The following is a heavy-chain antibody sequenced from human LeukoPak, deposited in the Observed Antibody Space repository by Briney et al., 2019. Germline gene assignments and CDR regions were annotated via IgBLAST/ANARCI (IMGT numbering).Heavy chain of an antibody. V-gene: IGHV3-7*01. CDR2: IKQDGSEQ. CDR1: GFTFSSSG. Sequence: PGGSLRLSCSASGFTFSSSGMTWVRQAPGKGLEWVANIKQDGSEQYTADSLKGRFTISRDNDKKLVFLQMNSLRVDDTAGYYCARVGPSYYYYYMDAWGNGTTVIVSS. J-gene: IGHJ6*03. CDR3: ARVGPSYYYYYMDA.